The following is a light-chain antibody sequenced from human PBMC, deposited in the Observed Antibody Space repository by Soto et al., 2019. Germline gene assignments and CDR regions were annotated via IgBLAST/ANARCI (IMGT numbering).Light chain of an antibody. CDR2: GNS. CDR1: SSNIGAGFD. CDR3: QSYDSLIGVV. J-gene: IGLJ2*01. V-gene: IGLV1-40*01. Sequence: QSVLTQPPSVSGAPGQRVTISCTGSSSNIGAGFDVHWYQQLPGTAPKVLIYGNSNRPSGVPDRFSGSKSGTSGSLAITGLQAEDEADYYCQSYDSLIGVVFGGGTKVTVL.